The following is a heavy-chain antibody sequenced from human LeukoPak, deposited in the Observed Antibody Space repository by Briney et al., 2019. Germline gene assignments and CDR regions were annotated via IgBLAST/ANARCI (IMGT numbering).Heavy chain of an antibody. CDR1: GFPFSTYA. V-gene: IGHV3-23*01. Sequence: GGSLRLSCAASGFPFSTYAVTWVRQAPGKGLEWVSTISSSGGSTFYADSVKGRFTISRDNSKSTLYLQMNSLRAEDTALYYCAKIWPGDHGDFWDQGTLVTVSS. D-gene: IGHD2-21*02. CDR2: ISSSGGST. J-gene: IGHJ4*02. CDR3: AKIWPGDHGDF.